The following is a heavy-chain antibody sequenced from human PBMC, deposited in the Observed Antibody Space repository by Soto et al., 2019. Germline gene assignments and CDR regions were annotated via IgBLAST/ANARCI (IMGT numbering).Heavy chain of an antibody. CDR3: AKDLSEYSSSWYFDGMDV. CDR1: GFTFSSYG. V-gene: IGHV3-30*18. D-gene: IGHD6-13*01. Sequence: QPGGSLRLSCAASGFTFSSYGMHWVRQAPGKGLEWVAVISYDGSNKYYADSVKGRFTISRDNSKNTLYLQMNSLRAEDTAVYYCAKDLSEYSSSWYFDGMDVWGQGTTVTVSS. CDR2: ISYDGSNK. J-gene: IGHJ6*02.